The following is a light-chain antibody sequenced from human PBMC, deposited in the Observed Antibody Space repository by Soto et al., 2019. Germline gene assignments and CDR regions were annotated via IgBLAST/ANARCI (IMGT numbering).Light chain of an antibody. CDR3: QQYDNWPPWT. Sequence: EVVMTRSPATLSVSPGERATLSCRASQSISSNLAWYQQKPGQAPRLLIYGASTRASGISARYSGSGSGTDFTLTISSLQSEDFAVYYCQQYDNWPPWTFGQGTKVEIK. J-gene: IGKJ1*01. V-gene: IGKV3-15*01. CDR2: GAS. CDR1: QSISSN.